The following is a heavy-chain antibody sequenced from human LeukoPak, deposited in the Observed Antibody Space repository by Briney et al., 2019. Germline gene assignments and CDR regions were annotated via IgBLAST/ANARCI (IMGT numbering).Heavy chain of an antibody. CDR3: ARGLMVRGVIAYYYYMDV. D-gene: IGHD3-10*01. V-gene: IGHV1-8*03. CDR2: MNPNSGNT. Sequence: ASVKVSCKASGYTFTSYDINWVRQATGQGLEWMGWMNPNSGNTGYAQKFQGRVTITRNTSTSTAYMELSSLRSEDTAVYYCARGLMVRGVIAYYYYMDVWGKGTTVTVSS. CDR1: GYTFTSYD. J-gene: IGHJ6*03.